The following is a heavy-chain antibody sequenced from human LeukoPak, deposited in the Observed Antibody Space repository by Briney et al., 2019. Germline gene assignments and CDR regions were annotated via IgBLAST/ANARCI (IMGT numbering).Heavy chain of an antibody. V-gene: IGHV4-59*08. CDR1: GGSFSTYS. J-gene: IGHJ4*02. D-gene: IGHD3-3*01. Sequence: SETLSLTCTVSGGSFSTYSWTWIRQPPGKGLEWVGYISYTGSTNYSPSLQSRLTISLDTSKNQFSLQLSSVTAADTAVYYCATYYDPNYWGQGTLVTVSS. CDR2: ISYTGST. CDR3: ATYYDPNY.